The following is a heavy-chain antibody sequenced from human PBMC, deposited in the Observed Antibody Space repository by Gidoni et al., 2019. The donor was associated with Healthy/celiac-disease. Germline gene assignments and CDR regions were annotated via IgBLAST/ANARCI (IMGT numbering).Heavy chain of an antibody. J-gene: IGHJ1*01. CDR2: ISYDGSNK. V-gene: IGHV3-30*04. CDR3: ARSXXSSXXX. D-gene: IGHD6-6*01. CDR1: GFTFSSYA. Sequence: QVQLVESXGGVVXPGRSLRLSCAASGFTFSSYAMHWVRQAPGKGLEWVAVISYDGSNKYYAXSXKGRFTISXXNSXXXLXXXMNXXXAEXXXVXXXARSXXSSXXXWGXXTL.